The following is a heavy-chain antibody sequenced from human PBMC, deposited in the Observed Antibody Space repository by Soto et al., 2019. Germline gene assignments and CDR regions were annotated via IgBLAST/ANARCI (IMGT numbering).Heavy chain of an antibody. CDR2: ISSRGDRV. CDR1: GFNFDSYA. CDR3: AKAPHASDYAGRGFDF. J-gene: IGHJ4*02. V-gene: IGHV3-23*01. Sequence: EVQLLESVGGLEQTGGSLRLSCAASGFNFDSYAMGWVRQAPGKGLEWVSAISSRGDRVYYADSVKGRSTISRDNSKNTLFLQMNSLRAEDTAVFYCAKAPHASDYAGRGFDFWGQGTLVTVSS. D-gene: IGHD5-12*01.